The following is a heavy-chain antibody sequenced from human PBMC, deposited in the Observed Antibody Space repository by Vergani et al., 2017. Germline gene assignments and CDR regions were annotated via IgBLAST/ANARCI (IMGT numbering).Heavy chain of an antibody. Sequence: QVQLQESGPGLVKPSQTLSLTCTVSGGSISSGSYYWSWIRQPAGKGLEWIGRIYTSGSTNYNPSLKSRVTISVDTSKNQFSLKLSSVTAADTAVYYCARLDTAMVIDYWGQGTLVTVSS. J-gene: IGHJ4*02. V-gene: IGHV4-61*02. CDR2: IYTSGST. CDR1: GGSISSGSYY. D-gene: IGHD5-18*01. CDR3: ARLDTAMVIDY.